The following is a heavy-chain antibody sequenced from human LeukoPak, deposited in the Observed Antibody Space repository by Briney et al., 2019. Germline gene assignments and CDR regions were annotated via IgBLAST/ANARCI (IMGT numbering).Heavy chain of an antibody. CDR1: GGSFSGYY. Sequence: SETLSLTCAVYGGSFSGYYWSWIRQPPGKGLEWIGEINHSGSTNYNLSLKSRVTISVDTSKNQFSLKLSSVTAADTAVYYCARGLYYYGSGSYYSPPWYYYYGMDVWGKGTTVTVSS. V-gene: IGHV4-34*01. J-gene: IGHJ6*04. CDR3: ARGLYYYGSGSYYSPPWYYYYGMDV. CDR2: INHSGST. D-gene: IGHD3-10*01.